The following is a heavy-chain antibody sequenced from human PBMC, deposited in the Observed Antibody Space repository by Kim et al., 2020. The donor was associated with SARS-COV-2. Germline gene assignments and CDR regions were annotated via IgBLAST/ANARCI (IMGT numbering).Heavy chain of an antibody. J-gene: IGHJ5*02. Sequence: ASVKVSCKASGYTFTSYGISWVRQAPGQGLEWMGWISAYNGNTNFAQKLQGRVTMTTDTSTSTAYMELRSLRPDDTAVYYCARDPRYCSSTSCSYNWFDPWGQGALVTVSS. CDR1: GYTFTSYG. V-gene: IGHV1-18*01. D-gene: IGHD2-2*01. CDR3: ARDPRYCSSTSCSYNWFDP. CDR2: ISAYNGNT.